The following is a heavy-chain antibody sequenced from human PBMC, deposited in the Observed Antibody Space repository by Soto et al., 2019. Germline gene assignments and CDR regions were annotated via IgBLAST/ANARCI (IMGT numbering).Heavy chain of an antibody. D-gene: IGHD2-15*01. Sequence: QVQLVQSGAEVKKPGSSVKVSCKATGGTFSSYAISWVRQAPGQGLEWMGEIIPIFGTANYAQKFQGRVTITADESTSTAYMELSSLRSEDTAVYYCAREVVVAATPVNYYYGMDVWGQGTTVTVSS. V-gene: IGHV1-69*01. CDR1: GGTFSSYA. J-gene: IGHJ6*02. CDR3: AREVVVAATPVNYYYGMDV. CDR2: IIPIFGTA.